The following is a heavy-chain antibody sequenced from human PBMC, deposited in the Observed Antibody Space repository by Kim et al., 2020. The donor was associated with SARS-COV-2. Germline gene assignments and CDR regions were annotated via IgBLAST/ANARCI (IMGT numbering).Heavy chain of an antibody. D-gene: IGHD5-12*01. J-gene: IGHJ4*02. CDR2: ISSSSSYT. Sequence: GGSLRLSCAASGFTFSDYYMSWIRQAPGKGLEWVSYISSSSSYTNYADSVKGRFTISRDNAKNSLYLQMNSLRAEDTAVYYCARGRRGYSGYPLQIGYWGQGTLVTVSA. V-gene: IGHV3-11*05. CDR1: GFTFSDYY. CDR3: ARGRRGYSGYPLQIGY.